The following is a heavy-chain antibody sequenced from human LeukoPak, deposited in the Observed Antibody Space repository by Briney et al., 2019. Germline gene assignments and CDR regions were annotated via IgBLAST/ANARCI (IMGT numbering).Heavy chain of an antibody. CDR2: ISAYNGNT. CDR3: ARDRHSSGWYSQAFDP. Sequence: ASVKVSCKASGYTFTTFGFTWVRQAPGQGLEWMGWISAYNGNTNYAQKLQGRVTMTTDTSTSTAYMELRSLRSDDTAVYYCARDRHSSGWYSQAFDPWGQGTLVTVSS. V-gene: IGHV1-18*01. J-gene: IGHJ5*02. CDR1: GYTFTTFG. D-gene: IGHD6-19*01.